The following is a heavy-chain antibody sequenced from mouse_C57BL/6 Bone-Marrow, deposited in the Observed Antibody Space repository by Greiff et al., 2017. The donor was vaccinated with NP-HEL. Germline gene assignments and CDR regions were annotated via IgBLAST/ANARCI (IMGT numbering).Heavy chain of an antibody. Sequence: QVQLQQPGAELVKPGASVKLSCKASGYTFTSYWMQWVKQRPGQGLEWIGEIDPSDSYTNYNQKFKGKATLTVDTSSSTAYMQLSSLTSEDSAVCYCARSAMDYWGQGTSVTVSS. J-gene: IGHJ4*01. CDR3: ARSAMDY. V-gene: IGHV1-50*01. CDR1: GYTFTSYW. CDR2: IDPSDSYT.